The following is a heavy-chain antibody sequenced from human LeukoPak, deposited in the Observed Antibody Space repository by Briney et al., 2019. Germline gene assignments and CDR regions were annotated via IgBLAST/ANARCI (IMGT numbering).Heavy chain of an antibody. CDR2: IYTSGST. CDR1: GGSISSYH. D-gene: IGHD5-24*01. CDR3: ARHTGGYNPFQY. J-gene: IGHJ1*01. Sequence: PSETLSLTCTVSGGSISSYHWSWIRQPPGKGLEWIGYIYTSGSTNYNPSLKSRVTISLDTSKNQFSLRLSSVTAADTAVYYCARHTGGYNPFQYWGQGALVTVSS. V-gene: IGHV4-4*08.